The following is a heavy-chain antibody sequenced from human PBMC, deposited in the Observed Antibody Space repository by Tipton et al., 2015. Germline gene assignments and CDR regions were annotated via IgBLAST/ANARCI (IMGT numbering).Heavy chain of an antibody. D-gene: IGHD6-6*01. J-gene: IGHJ4*02. CDR1: EDTFYKYY. CDR3: SGDSSSSVGYFDS. CDR2: SIPIFGTA. Sequence: QSGPEVKKPGASVQLSCKTPEDTFYKYYIHWVRQAPGQGLEWMGGSIPIFGTANYAQKFQGRVTISVDEFTNTAYMEVRSLKSEDTAIYYCSGDSSSSVGYFDSWGQGTLVTVSS. V-gene: IGHV1-69*13.